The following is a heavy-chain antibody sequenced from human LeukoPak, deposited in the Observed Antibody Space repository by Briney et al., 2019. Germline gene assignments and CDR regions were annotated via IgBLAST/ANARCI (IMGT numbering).Heavy chain of an antibody. CDR2: TYPSDSDT. CDR3: ARHGDYCGAECYSGY. CDR1: GYSFTSFW. D-gene: IGHD2-21*01. Sequence: GASLKISCKASGYSFTSFWLGWVRQMPGKGLEWMGITYPSDSDTRYSPSFQGQVIISADKSISTAYLQWSSLRASDSAMYYCARHGDYCGAECYSGYWGQGTLITVSA. V-gene: IGHV5-51*01. J-gene: IGHJ4*02.